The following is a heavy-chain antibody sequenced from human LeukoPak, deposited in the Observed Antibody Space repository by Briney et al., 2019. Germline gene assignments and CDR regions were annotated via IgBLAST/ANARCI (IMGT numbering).Heavy chain of an antibody. Sequence: GGSLRLSCAASGFTFSSYAMSWVRQAPGKGLEWVTLVWYDGNRKYYADSVKGRFTISRDNSKNSVYLQLNSLRPEDTAVYYCVSMIRGVGYWGQGTLVTVSS. CDR2: VWYDGNRK. CDR1: GFTFSSYA. D-gene: IGHD3-10*01. V-gene: IGHV3-30*02. J-gene: IGHJ4*02. CDR3: VSMIRGVGY.